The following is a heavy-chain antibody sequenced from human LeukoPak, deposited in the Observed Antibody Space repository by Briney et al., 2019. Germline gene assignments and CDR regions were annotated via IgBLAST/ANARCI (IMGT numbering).Heavy chain of an antibody. Sequence: PSETLSLTCTVSGGSISNYYWSWIRQPPGKELEWIGYIYYSGSTNYNPSLKSRVTISVDTSKNQFSLKLSSVTAADTAVYYCARVGGGYGGESDYQSYWGQGTMVTVSS. CDR3: ARVGGGYGGESDYQSY. CDR2: IYYSGST. D-gene: IGHD4-23*01. CDR1: GGSISNYY. V-gene: IGHV4-59*01. J-gene: IGHJ3*01.